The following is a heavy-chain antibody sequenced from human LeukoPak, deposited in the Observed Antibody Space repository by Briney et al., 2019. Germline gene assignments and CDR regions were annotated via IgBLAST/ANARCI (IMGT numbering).Heavy chain of an antibody. CDR3: TGRAYGY. D-gene: IGHD2-8*01. CDR1: GFTFSNAW. V-gene: IGHV3-15*01. CDR2: IKSTTDGGTT. Sequence: PGGSLRLSCPASGFTFSNAWMSWVRQAPGKGLEWVGRIKSTTDGGTTDYAAPVKGRFTISRDDSKNTLYVQMNSLKTGDTAVYYCTGRAYGYWGQGTLVTVSS. J-gene: IGHJ4*02.